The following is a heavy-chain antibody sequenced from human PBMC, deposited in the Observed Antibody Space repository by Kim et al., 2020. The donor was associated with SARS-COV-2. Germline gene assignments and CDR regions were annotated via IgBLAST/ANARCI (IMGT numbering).Heavy chain of an antibody. D-gene: IGHD6-13*01. CDR3: AKALPQQESYNWDFDL. V-gene: IGHV3-23*01. CDR1: GFIFHNYA. CDR2: ISGSAGRT. J-gene: IGHJ2*01. Sequence: GGSLRLSCVGSGFIFHNYAMIWVRQAPGQGLEWVSGISGSAGRTFYPDSMKGRFTIPRDISKSTLYLQINSLRGEDKAVYYCAKALPQQESYNWDFDLWG.